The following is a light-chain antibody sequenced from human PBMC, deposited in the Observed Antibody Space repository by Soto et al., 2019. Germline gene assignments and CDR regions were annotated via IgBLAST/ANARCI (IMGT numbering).Light chain of an antibody. CDR2: AAS. CDR3: LQDNSYPLT. CDR1: QGISSY. V-gene: IGKV1-9*01. Sequence: IHLTHAPSSLSASVLYRVSITCLASQGISSYLAWYQQKPGKAPKLLIYAASTLQSGVPSRFSGSGSGTDFTLSISSLQPEDFATYYCLQDNSYPLTFGGGTKVDIK. J-gene: IGKJ4*01.